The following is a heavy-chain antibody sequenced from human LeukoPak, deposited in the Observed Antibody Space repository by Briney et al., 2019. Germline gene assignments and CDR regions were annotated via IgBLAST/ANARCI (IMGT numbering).Heavy chain of an antibody. J-gene: IGHJ4*02. CDR2: ISGSGGST. D-gene: IGHD3-22*01. CDR1: GFTFSSYA. V-gene: IGHV3-23*01. CDR3: ARQSNYYDSSGYYSPFDY. Sequence: PGGSLRLSCAASGFTFSSYAMSWVRQAPGKGLEWVSAISGSGGSTYYADSVKVRFTISRDNSKNTLYLQMNSLRAEDTAVYYCARQSNYYDSSGYYSPFDYWGQGTLVTVSS.